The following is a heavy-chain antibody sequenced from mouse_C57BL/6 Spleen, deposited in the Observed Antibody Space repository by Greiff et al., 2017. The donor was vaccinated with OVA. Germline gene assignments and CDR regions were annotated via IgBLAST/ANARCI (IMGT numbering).Heavy chain of an antibody. CDR1: GYTFTSYW. CDR2: IYPSDSET. D-gene: IGHD4-1*01. Sequence: QVQLQQPGAELVRPGSSVKLSCKASGYTFTSYWMDWVKQSPGQGLEWIGNIYPSDSETHYNQKFKDKATLTVDKSSSTAYMQLSSLTSEDSAVYYCARGGLGRYFDVWGTGTTVTVSS. V-gene: IGHV1-61*01. J-gene: IGHJ1*03. CDR3: ARGGLGRYFDV.